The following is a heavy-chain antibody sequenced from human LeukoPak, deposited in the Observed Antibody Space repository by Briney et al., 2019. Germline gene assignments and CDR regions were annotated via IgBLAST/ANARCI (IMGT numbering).Heavy chain of an antibody. J-gene: IGHJ5*02. Sequence: ASVKVSCKASGYSFTSNYIHWVRQAPGQGLEWMGWISAYNGNTNYAQKLQGRVTMTTDTSTSTAYMELRSLRSDDTAVYYCASTYYYGSGFHWFDPWGQGTLVTVSS. D-gene: IGHD3-10*01. V-gene: IGHV1-18*04. CDR3: ASTYYYGSGFHWFDP. CDR2: ISAYNGNT. CDR1: GYSFTSNY.